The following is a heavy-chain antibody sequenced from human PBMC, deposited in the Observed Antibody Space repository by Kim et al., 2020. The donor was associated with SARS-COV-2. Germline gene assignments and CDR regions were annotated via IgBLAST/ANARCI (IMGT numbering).Heavy chain of an antibody. CDR2: IDCGNGNT. D-gene: IGHD2-15*01. V-gene: IGHV1-3*01. Sequence: ASVKVSCKTSGHTFTRDSIHWVRQAPGQSLEWMGGIDCGNGNTRYSQKFQGRVTFTTDTSASTAYMELSSLRSEDSAVYYCLGGYYFDYWGQGTLVTVSS. CDR3: LGGYYFDY. CDR1: GHTFTRDS. J-gene: IGHJ4*02.